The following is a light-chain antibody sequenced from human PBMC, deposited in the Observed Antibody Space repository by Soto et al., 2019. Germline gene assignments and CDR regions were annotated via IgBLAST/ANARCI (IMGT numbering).Light chain of an antibody. Sequence: DIQMTQSPSSLSASVGDRVTITCQASQDISNDLNWYQKKPRKALKLLIYDASNLETRVPLRFSGSGSGTDFTFTISSLQPEDIASYYCQQYDHLPLTFGGGPNVEIK. J-gene: IGKJ4*01. CDR1: QDISND. V-gene: IGKV1-33*01. CDR3: QQYDHLPLT. CDR2: DAS.